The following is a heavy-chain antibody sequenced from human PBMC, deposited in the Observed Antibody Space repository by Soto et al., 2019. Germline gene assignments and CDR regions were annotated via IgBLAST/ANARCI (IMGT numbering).Heavy chain of an antibody. Sequence: PGGSLRLSCAASGFTFSSYAMSWVRQAPGKGLEWLSAVSGSGDATYDADSVKGRFTISRDNSKNTVYLRMNSLRAEDTALYHCARQLGYCSDGTCYFDYWGQGTLVTVSS. V-gene: IGHV3-23*01. CDR3: ARQLGYCSDGTCYFDY. D-gene: IGHD2-15*01. CDR1: GFTFSSYA. CDR2: VSGSGDAT. J-gene: IGHJ4*02.